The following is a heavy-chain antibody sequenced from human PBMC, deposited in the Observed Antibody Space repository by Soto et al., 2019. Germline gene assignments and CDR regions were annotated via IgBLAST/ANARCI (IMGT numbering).Heavy chain of an antibody. CDR3: ARLRYCSGGSCSNHDY. Sequence: SVKVSCKASGGTFSSYAISWVRQAPGLGLEWMGGIIPIFGTANYAQKFQGRVTITADESTSTAYMELSSLRSEDTAVYYCARLRYCSGGSCSNHDYWGQGTLVTVSS. J-gene: IGHJ4*02. CDR2: IIPIFGTA. D-gene: IGHD2-15*01. CDR1: GGTFSSYA. V-gene: IGHV1-69*13.